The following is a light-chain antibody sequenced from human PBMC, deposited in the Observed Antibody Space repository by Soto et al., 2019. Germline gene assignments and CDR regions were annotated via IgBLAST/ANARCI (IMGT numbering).Light chain of an antibody. CDR3: SSFTRSNSYV. J-gene: IGLJ1*01. Sequence: QSALTQPASVSGSPGQSITISCTGTSSDVGAYNYVSWYQQHPGKVPKLMIYDVSDRPSGVSNRFSGSKSGNTASLTISGLQAEDEADYYCSSFTRSNSYVFGTGTKRTVL. CDR2: DVS. V-gene: IGLV2-14*03. CDR1: SSDVGAYNY.